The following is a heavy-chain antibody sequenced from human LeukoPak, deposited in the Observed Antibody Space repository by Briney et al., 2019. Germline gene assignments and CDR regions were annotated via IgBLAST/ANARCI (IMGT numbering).Heavy chain of an antibody. CDR2: ISYDGSNK. V-gene: IGHV3-30-3*01. Sequence: GGSLRLSCAASGFTFSSYAMHWVRQAPGKGLEWVAVISYDGSNKYYADSVKGRFTISRDNSKNTLYLQMNSLRAEDTAVYYCARKYCSGGSCYSAPFDHWGQGTLVTVSS. CDR3: ARKYCSGGSCYSAPFDH. J-gene: IGHJ4*02. CDR1: GFTFSSYA. D-gene: IGHD2-15*01.